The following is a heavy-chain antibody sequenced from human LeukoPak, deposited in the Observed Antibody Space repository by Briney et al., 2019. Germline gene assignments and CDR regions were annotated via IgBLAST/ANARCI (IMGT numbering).Heavy chain of an antibody. J-gene: IGHJ4*02. V-gene: IGHV1-18*01. CDR2: ISAYNDNT. CDR3: ARARRDSSSSYVY. Sequence: ASVTLSKKASGYTFTSYGIRWVRQAPGQGLEWIGRISAYNDNTNYAQNLQGRVTMTTDTSTSTAYMELRSLRSDDTAVYYCARARRDSSSSYVYWGQGTLVTVSS. CDR1: GYTFTSYG. D-gene: IGHD6-13*01.